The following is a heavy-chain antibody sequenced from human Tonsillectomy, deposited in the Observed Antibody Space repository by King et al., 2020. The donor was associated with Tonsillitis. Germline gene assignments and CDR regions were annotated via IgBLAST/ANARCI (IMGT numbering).Heavy chain of an antibody. Sequence: LQLQESGPGPVKPSETLSLTCTVSGGSISSYYWSWIRQPPGKGLEWIGFIYYSGSTNYNPSLKSRVTISVDTSKNQFSLKLSSVTAADTAVYHCARVTERDPLDPWGQGTLVTVSS. CDR2: IYYSGST. V-gene: IGHV4-59*01. J-gene: IGHJ5*02. CDR3: ARVTERDPLDP. CDR1: GGSISSYY. D-gene: IGHD6-25*01.